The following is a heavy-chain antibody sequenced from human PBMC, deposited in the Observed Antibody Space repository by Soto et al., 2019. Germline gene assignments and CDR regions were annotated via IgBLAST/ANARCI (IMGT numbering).Heavy chain of an antibody. Sequence: ASVKVSCKASGYTFASYAISWMRQAPGQGLEWMGIINPSGGSTSYAQKFQGRVTMTRDTSTSTVYMELSSLRSEDTAVYYYACTYYYDSSGYYSSTEYFQHWGQGTLVTVSS. D-gene: IGHD3-22*01. CDR1: GYTFASYA. CDR2: INPSGGST. V-gene: IGHV1-46*01. CDR3: ACTYYYDSSGYYSSTEYFQH. J-gene: IGHJ1*01.